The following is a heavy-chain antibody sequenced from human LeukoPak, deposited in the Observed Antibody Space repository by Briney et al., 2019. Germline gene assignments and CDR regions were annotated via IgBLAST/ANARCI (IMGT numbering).Heavy chain of an antibody. D-gene: IGHD5-18*01. Sequence: GGSLRLSCAASGFTVSSNYMSWVRQAPGKGLEWVSAIYSGGSTYYADSVKGRFTISRDNSKNTLYLQMNSLRAEDTAVYYCARGRGYSYGPVAYWGQGTLVTVSS. J-gene: IGHJ4*02. CDR3: ARGRGYSYGPVAY. CDR1: GFTVSSNY. CDR2: IYSGGST. V-gene: IGHV3-66*02.